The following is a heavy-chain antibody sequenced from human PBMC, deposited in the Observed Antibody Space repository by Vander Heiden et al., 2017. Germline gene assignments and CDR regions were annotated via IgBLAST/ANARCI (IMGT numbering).Heavy chain of an antibody. V-gene: IGHV3-20*04. CDR3: VRDRIVTTTDWYPDL. J-gene: IGHJ2*01. Sequence: EVQLVEHGGDLVRPGESLRPSCTASGCTFDDYGMRLFRQAPGKGLEWVSGIDWTGRNEIYGDSLKGRITISRDNAENSLYLQINSLRGDDTAFYFCVRDRIVTTTDWYPDLLGRGTLVTVSS. D-gene: IGHD5-12*01. CDR2: IDWTGRNE. CDR1: GCTFDDYG.